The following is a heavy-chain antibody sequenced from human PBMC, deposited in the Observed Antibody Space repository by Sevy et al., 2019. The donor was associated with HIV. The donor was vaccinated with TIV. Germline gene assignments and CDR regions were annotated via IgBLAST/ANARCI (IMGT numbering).Heavy chain of an antibody. CDR2: IYYSGST. J-gene: IGHJ3*02. D-gene: IGHD3-3*01. Sequence: SETLSLTCTVSGGSISSYYWSWIRQPPGKGLEWIGYIYYSGSTNYNPSLKSRVTISVDTSKNQFSLKLSSVTAADPAVYYCARAGPGRYYDFWSGYYMDAFDIWGQGTMVTVSS. CDR1: GGSISSYY. CDR3: ARAGPGRYYDFWSGYYMDAFDI. V-gene: IGHV4-59*08.